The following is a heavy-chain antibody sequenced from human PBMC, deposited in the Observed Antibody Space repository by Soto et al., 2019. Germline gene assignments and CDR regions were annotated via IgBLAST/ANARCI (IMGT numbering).Heavy chain of an antibody. J-gene: IGHJ4*02. V-gene: IGHV4-59*01. CDR2: IYYSGST. Sequence: SETLSLTCTVSGGSISSYYWSWIRQPPGKGLEWIGYIYYSGSTNYNPSLKSRVTISVDTSKNQFSLKLSSVTAADTAVYYCGRGGDSSGWYPRLPPFDYWGQGTLVTVSS. CDR1: GGSISSYY. D-gene: IGHD6-19*01. CDR3: GRGGDSSGWYPRLPPFDY.